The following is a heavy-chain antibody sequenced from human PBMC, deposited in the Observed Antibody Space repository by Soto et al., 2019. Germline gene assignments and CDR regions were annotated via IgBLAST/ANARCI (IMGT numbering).Heavy chain of an antibody. V-gene: IGHV3-30-3*01. CDR3: ARVDTAVVPWGNYFDY. CDR1: GXTFSTYS. Sequence: GSLRLSCAASGXTFSTYSMHWVRQAPGKGLELVAVISYDGNNKYYADSVKGRFNISRESSENILYLQMTSLRGEETAVYYCARVDTAVVPWGNYFDYWGQGTLGTVS. D-gene: IGHD5-18*01. CDR2: ISYDGNNK. J-gene: IGHJ4*02.